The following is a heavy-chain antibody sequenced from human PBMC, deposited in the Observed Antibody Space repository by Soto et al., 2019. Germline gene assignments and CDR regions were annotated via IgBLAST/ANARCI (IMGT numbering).Heavy chain of an antibody. CDR2: IYSGGST. V-gene: IGHV3-66*01. CDR1: GFTVSSNY. D-gene: IGHD4-17*01. CDR3: ARDPYGDYSQY. J-gene: IGHJ4*02. Sequence: EVQLVESGGGLVQPGGSLRLSCAASGFTVSSNYMSWDRQAPGKGLEWVSVIYSGGSTYYADSVKGRFTISRDNSKNTLYLQMNSLRAEDTAVYYCARDPYGDYSQYWGQGTLVTVSS.